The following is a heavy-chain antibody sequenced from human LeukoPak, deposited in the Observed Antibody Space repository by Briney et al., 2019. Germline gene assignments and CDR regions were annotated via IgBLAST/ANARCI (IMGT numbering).Heavy chain of an antibody. V-gene: IGHV4-59*01. CDR3: AGQMIVVVPAAMSDAFDI. D-gene: IGHD2-2*01. CDR1: GGSFSGYY. CDR2: IYYSGST. Sequence: NPSETLSLTCAVYGGSFSGYYWSWIRQPPGKGLEWIGYIYYSGSTNYNPSLKSRVTISVDTSKNQFSLKLSSVTAADTAVYYCAGQMIVVVPAAMSDAFDIWGQGTMVTVSS. J-gene: IGHJ3*02.